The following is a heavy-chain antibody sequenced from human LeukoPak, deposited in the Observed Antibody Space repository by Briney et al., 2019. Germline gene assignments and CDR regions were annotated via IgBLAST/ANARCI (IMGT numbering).Heavy chain of an antibody. CDR3: ARGYSSSWLGGVGWFDP. CDR1: GYTFTSYD. V-gene: IGHV1-8*01. J-gene: IGHJ5*02. Sequence: ASVKVSCKASGYTFTSYDINWVRQATGQGLEWKGWMNPNSGNTGYAQKFQGRVTMTRNTSISTAYMELSSLRSEDTAVYYCARGYSSSWLGGVGWFDPWGQGTLVTVSS. D-gene: IGHD6-13*01. CDR2: MNPNSGNT.